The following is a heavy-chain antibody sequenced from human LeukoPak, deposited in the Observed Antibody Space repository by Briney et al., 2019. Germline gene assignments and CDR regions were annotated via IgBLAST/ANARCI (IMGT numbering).Heavy chain of an antibody. CDR1: GRSLSRGSY. V-gene: IGHV4-38-2*02. Sequence: SETLSLTCDISGRSLSRGSYWGWIRRPPAQGLEWIGNIDHAGSPYYNPSLRSRVTISVDTSNNQFSLKLSSVTALDTAVYYCARDRSGYGDFDSWGQGTLVTVSS. J-gene: IGHJ4*02. CDR2: IDHAGSP. D-gene: IGHD5-12*01. CDR3: ARDRSGYGDFDS.